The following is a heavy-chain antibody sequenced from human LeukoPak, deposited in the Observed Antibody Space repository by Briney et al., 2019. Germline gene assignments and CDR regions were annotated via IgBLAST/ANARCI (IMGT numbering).Heavy chain of an antibody. CDR2: IYYSGST. V-gene: IGHV4-39*01. Sequence: SETLSLTCTVSGGSISSSSYYWGWIRQPPGKGLEWTGSIYYSGSTYYNPSLKSRVTISVDTSKNQFSLKLSSVTAADTAVYYCAGYMTLDIWGQGTMVTVSS. CDR1: GGSISSSSYY. D-gene: IGHD2-21*02. J-gene: IGHJ3*02. CDR3: AGYMTLDI.